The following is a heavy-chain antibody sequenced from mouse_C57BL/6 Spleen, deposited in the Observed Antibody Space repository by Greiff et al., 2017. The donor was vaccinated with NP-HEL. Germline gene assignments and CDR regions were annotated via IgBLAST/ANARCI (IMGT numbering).Heavy chain of an antibody. CDR3: ARQDYSNWYFDV. J-gene: IGHJ1*03. CDR2: ISSGSSTI. Sequence: EVQLVESGGGLVKPGGSLKLSCAASGFTFSDYGMHWVRQAPEKGLEWVAYISSGSSTIYYADTVKGRFTISRDNAKNTLFLQITSLRSEDTAMDYCARQDYSNWYFDVWGTGTTVTGSS. D-gene: IGHD2-5*01. CDR1: GFTFSDYG. V-gene: IGHV5-17*01.